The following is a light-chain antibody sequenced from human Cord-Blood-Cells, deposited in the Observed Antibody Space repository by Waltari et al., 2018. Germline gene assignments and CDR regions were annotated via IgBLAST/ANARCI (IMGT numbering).Light chain of an antibody. Sequence: DIVMTQSPLSLPVTPGEPASTSCRSSQSLLHSNGYNYLDWYLQKPGQSPQLLIYLGSNRASGVPDRFSGSGSCTDFTLKISRVEAEDVGVYYCMQALQTPYTFGQGTKLEIK. CDR1: QSLLHSNGYNY. J-gene: IGKJ2*01. V-gene: IGKV2-28*01. CDR2: LGS. CDR3: MQALQTPYT.